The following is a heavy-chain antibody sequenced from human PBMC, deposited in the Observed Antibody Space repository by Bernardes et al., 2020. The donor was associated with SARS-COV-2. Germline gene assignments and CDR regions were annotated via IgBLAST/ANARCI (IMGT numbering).Heavy chain of an antibody. Sequence: GGSLRLSCAASGFTFDSYAMSWVRQAPGEGLEWVSAIGVGGAAANYADSVTYYADSVKGRFTISRDSSRTAVYLQMNSLRAEEPAIYFCAKDMSTRSWRLFDYWGQGTLVTVSS. CDR1: GFTFDSYA. D-gene: IGHD6-13*01. CDR2: IGVGGAAANYADSVT. J-gene: IGHJ4*02. V-gene: IGHV3-23*01. CDR3: AKDMSTRSWRLFDY.